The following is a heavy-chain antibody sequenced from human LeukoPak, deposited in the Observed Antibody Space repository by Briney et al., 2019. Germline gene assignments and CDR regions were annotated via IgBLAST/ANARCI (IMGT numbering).Heavy chain of an antibody. CDR1: GFTFSSYG. V-gene: IGHV3-30*02. D-gene: IGHD6-13*01. J-gene: IGHJ4*02. CDR2: IRYDGSNK. CDR3: AKAEYSSSRGSFGY. Sequence: GGTLRLSCASSGFTFSSYGMHWVREAPGKGLEGGAFIRYDGSNKYYADFVRGRFTFYGDISKNTLYLQRNSLRAEDTAVYYCAKAEYSSSRGSFGYWGQGTLVTVSS.